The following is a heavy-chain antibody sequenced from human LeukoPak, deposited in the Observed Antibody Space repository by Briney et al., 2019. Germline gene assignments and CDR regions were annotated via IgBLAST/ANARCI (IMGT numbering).Heavy chain of an antibody. V-gene: IGHV3-15*07. Sequence: GGSLRLSCAASGFTFKDTWMNWVRQAPGKGLEWVGRIRSNSDGGTIDYAAPVKGRFTLSRDDSKTTLYLQMNSLQTEDTAVYYCATDFYDSTWGQGTLVTVSS. CDR2: IRSNSDGGTI. CDR3: ATDFYDST. D-gene: IGHD3-22*01. J-gene: IGHJ5*02. CDR1: GFTFKDTW.